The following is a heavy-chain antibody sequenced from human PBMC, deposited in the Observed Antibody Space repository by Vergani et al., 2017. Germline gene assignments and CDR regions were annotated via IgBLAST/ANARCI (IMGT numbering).Heavy chain of an antibody. CDR1: AYTFTGYY. D-gene: IGHD2-21*02. V-gene: IGHV1-2*02. Sequence: QVQLVQSGAEVKKPGASVKVSCKASAYTFTGYYMHWVRQAPGQGLEWMGWINPNSGGTNYAQKFQGRVTMTRDTSISTAYMELSRLRSDDTAVYYCARDXIAFCGGDCSWGVFWGQGTLVTVSS. J-gene: IGHJ4*02. CDR3: ARDXIAFCGGDCSWGVF. CDR2: INPNSGGT.